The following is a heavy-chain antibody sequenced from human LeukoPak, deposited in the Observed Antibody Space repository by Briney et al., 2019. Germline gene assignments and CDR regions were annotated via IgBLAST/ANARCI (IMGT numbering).Heavy chain of an antibody. CDR1: GFTFSSYA. D-gene: IGHD5-12*01. V-gene: IGHV3-30-3*01. Sequence: GGSLRLSCAATGFTFSSYAMHWVRQAPGKGLEWVAVISYDGSNKYYADSVKGRFTISRDNSKNTLYLQMNSLRAEDTAVYYCARVGIVATNFDYWGQETLVTVSS. J-gene: IGHJ4*02. CDR3: ARVGIVATNFDY. CDR2: ISYDGSNK.